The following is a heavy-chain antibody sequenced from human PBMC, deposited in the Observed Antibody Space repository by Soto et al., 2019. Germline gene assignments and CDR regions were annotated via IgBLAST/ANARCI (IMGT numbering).Heavy chain of an antibody. CDR1: GGTFSSYA. D-gene: IGHD3-22*01. J-gene: IGHJ6*02. V-gene: IGHV1-69*13. CDR2: IIPIFGTA. Sequence: SVKVSCKASGGTFSSYAISWVRQAPGQGLEWMGGIIPIFGTANYAQKFQGRVTITADESTSTAYMELSSLRSEDTAVYYCARGKGYYYDSSGLYGMDVWGQGTTVTGSS. CDR3: ARGKGYYYDSSGLYGMDV.